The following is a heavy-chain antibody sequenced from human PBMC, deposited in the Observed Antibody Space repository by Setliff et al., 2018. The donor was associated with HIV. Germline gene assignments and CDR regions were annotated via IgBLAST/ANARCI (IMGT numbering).Heavy chain of an antibody. CDR3: ARLRGSYDFSNWFDP. Sequence: KSSETLSLTCAVSSGSISSSNWWSWVRQPPGKELEWIGEIYHSGSTNYNPSLKSRVTISLDRFKNQFSLKLTSVTAADTAVYYCARLRGSYDFSNWFDPWGQGTQVTVSS. CDR1: SGSISSSNW. J-gene: IGHJ5*02. CDR2: IYHSGST. V-gene: IGHV4-4*02. D-gene: IGHD3-3*01.